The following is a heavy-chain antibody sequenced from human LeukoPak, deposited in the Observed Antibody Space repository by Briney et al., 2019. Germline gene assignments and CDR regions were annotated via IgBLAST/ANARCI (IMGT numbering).Heavy chain of an antibody. CDR3: APLIGGYFDY. D-gene: IGHD3-10*01. CDR1: GYTFANYP. V-gene: IGHV1-3*04. Sequence: GASVTVSRKSSGYTFANYPMHWVRQPPGQRLAGVGWINIDNGNTKYSEKFQGRVAITSDTSASTAYMELNSLTSGDTALYYCAPLIGGYFDYWGQGTLVTVSS. CDR2: INIDNGNT. J-gene: IGHJ4*02.